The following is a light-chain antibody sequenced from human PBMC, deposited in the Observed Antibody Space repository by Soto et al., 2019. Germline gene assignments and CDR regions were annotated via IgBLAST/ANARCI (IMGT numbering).Light chain of an antibody. CDR1: QSLLYSNGYNY. V-gene: IGKV2-28*01. CDR2: LGS. Sequence: DIVMTQSPLSLPVTPGEPASISCRSSQSLLYSNGYNYLDWYLQKPGQSPQLLIYLGSNRSSGVPDRFSGSGSGTDFTLKISRVEAEDVGIYYCMQALQLRTFGQGPKVDIK. CDR3: MQALQLRT. J-gene: IGKJ1*01.